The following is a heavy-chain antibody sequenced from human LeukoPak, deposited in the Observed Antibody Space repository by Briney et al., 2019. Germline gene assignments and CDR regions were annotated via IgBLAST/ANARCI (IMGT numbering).Heavy chain of an antibody. CDR1: GGSIRGYY. V-gene: IGHV4-4*07. J-gene: IGHJ4*02. CDR3: VRGGSAAAAVFDY. Sequence: SDTLSLTCTVSGGSIRGYYRSWIRQPAGKGLEWIGRIYTSGTTNYNPSLKSRVTMSVDTSKNQFSLELTSVTSADSAVYYCVRGGSAAAAVFDYWGQGTLVTVSS. CDR2: IYTSGTT. D-gene: IGHD6-13*01.